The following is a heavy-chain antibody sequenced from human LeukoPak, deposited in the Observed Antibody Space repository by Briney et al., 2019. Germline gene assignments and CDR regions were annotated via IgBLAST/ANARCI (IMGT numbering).Heavy chain of an antibody. CDR3: ARGSTISPRVPDI. J-gene: IGHJ3*02. D-gene: IGHD3-9*01. CDR1: GGTFSSYA. CDR2: IIPILGIA. Sequence: ASVKVSCKASGGTFSSYAISWVRQAPGQGLEWMGRIIPILGIANYAQKFQGRVTITADKSTSTAYMELSSLRSEDTAMYYCARGSTISPRVPDIWGQGTMVTVSS. V-gene: IGHV1-69*04.